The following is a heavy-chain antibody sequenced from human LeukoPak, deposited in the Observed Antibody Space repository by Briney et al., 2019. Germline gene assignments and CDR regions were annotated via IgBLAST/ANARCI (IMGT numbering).Heavy chain of an antibody. CDR1: GGTFSSYA. V-gene: IGHV1-18*01. J-gene: IGHJ4*02. CDR2: ISAYNGNT. CDR3: ARDRSRITMVRGVIGY. Sequence: ASVKVSCKASGGTFSSYAISWVRQAPGQGLEWLGWISAYNGNTNYAQKPQGRVTMTTDTSTSTAYMELRSLRSDDTAVYYCARDRSRITMVRGVIGYWGQGTLVTVSS. D-gene: IGHD3-10*01.